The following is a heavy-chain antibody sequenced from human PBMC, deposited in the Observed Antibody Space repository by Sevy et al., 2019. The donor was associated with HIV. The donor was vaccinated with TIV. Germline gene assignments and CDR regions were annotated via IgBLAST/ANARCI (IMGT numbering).Heavy chain of an antibody. Sequence: ASVKVSCKASGYTFTNYAISWVRQAPGQGLEWMGWISGFNGDTKNAEKFQGRFTMTTDTSTKTAYMGLRSLRSDDTAVYYCVRGTTFYDFWTGGDYWGQGTLVTVS. D-gene: IGHD3-3*01. CDR2: ISGFNGDT. J-gene: IGHJ4*02. V-gene: IGHV1-18*01. CDR1: GYTFTNYA. CDR3: VRGTTFYDFWTGGDY.